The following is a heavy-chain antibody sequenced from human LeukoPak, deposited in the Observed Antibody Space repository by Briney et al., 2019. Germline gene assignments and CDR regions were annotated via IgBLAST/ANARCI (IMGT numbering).Heavy chain of an antibody. J-gene: IGHJ3*02. CDR2: INHSGST. CDR3: ARGSNPRGAFDI. CDR1: GGSFSGYY. Sequence: KASETLSLTCAVYGGSFSGYYWSWIRQPPGKGLEWIGKINHSGSTNYNPSLKSRVTISVDTSKNQFSLKLSSVTAADTAVYYCARGSNPRGAFDIWGQGTMVTVSS. V-gene: IGHV4-34*01.